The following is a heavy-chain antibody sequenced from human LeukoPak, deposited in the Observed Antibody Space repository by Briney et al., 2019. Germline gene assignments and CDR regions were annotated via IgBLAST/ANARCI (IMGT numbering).Heavy chain of an antibody. Sequence: PGGSLRLSCAASGFTFSSYGMHWVRKAPGKGLGWVAFIRYDGSNKYYADSVKGRFTISRDNSKNTLYLQMNSLRAEDTAVYYCAKDQLWSGGYFDYWGQGTLVPVSS. D-gene: IGHD5-18*01. CDR1: GFTFSSYG. J-gene: IGHJ4*02. CDR3: AKDQLWSGGYFDY. V-gene: IGHV3-30*02. CDR2: IRYDGSNK.